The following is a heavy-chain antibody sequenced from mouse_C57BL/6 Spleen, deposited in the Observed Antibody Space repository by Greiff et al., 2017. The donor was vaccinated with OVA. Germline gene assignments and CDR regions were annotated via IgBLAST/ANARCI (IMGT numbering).Heavy chain of an antibody. J-gene: IGHJ2*01. CDR2: IYPGDGDT. Sequence: QVQLKESGPELVKPGASVKISCKASGYAFSSSWMNWVKQRPGKGLEWIGRIYPGDGDTNYNGKFKGKATLTADKSSSTAYMQLSSLTSEDSAVYFCASTEFDYWGQGTTLTVSS. CDR1: GYAFSSSW. CDR3: ASTEFDY. V-gene: IGHV1-82*01.